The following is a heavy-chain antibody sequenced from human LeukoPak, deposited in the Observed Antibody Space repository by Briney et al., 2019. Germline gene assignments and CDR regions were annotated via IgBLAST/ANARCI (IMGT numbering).Heavy chain of an antibody. J-gene: IGHJ4*02. V-gene: IGHV6-1*01. Sequence: SQTLSLTCAISGDSVSNYTTAWNWIRQSPSRGLEWLGRAYYRSKWYNEYAVSVKSRITIDPDTSKNQFSLQLSSVTPEDTAVYYCARGYYCDSWGQGTQVTVSS. CDR2: AYYRSKWYN. CDR3: ARGYYCDS. CDR1: GDSVSNYTTA.